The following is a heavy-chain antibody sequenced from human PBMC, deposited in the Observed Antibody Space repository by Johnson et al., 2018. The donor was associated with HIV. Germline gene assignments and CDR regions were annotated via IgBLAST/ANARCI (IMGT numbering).Heavy chain of an antibody. J-gene: IGHJ3*02. CDR3: ATIAAHGAAFDI. V-gene: IGHV3-30*03. CDR1: GFTFANKG. Sequence: EKVVESGGGVVQPGRCLRRSCAASGFTFANKGMHWGRQDPGKGLEWEAGTAQDESNTHYGDTVKGRFTMSRDNSKKTLYLQMNSLRPEDTAAYYCATIAAHGAAFDIWGQGTMVTVSS. D-gene: IGHD6-25*01. CDR2: TAQDESNT.